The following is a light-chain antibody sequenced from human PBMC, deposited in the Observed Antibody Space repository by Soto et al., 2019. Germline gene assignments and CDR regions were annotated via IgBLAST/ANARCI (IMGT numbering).Light chain of an antibody. CDR2: DAS. J-gene: IGKJ1*01. CDR1: QSVTSN. CDR3: QQYNNWPKT. Sequence: EIVMAQSPAALSASPGERVTLSCRASQSVTSNLAWYQQKPGQAPRLLIYDASARATGIPARFSGSGSGTEFTLTISSLQSEDFAVYYCQQYNNWPKTFGQGTKVDIK. V-gene: IGKV3-15*01.